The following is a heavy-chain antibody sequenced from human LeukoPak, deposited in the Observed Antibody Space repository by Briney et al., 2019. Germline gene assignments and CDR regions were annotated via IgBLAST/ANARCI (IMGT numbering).Heavy chain of an antibody. CDR3: AGSTSGNYFNY. Sequence: PSETLSLTCAVYGGSFSGDYWTWIRQPPGKGLEWIGHIYHSGSPNYNPSLKSRVSISLDTSKNQFSLKLSSLTAADTAVYYCAGSTSGNYFNYWGQGTLVTVSS. D-gene: IGHD2-2*01. J-gene: IGHJ4*02. V-gene: IGHV4-34*01. CDR1: GGSFSGDY. CDR2: IYHSGSP.